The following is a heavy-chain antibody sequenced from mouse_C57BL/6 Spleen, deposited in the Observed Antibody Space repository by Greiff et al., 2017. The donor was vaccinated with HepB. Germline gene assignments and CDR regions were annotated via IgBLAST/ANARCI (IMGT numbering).Heavy chain of an antibody. J-gene: IGHJ4*01. V-gene: IGHV1-80*01. CDR1: GYAFSSYW. CDR2: IYPGDGDT. D-gene: IGHD1-1*01. Sequence: QVQLQQSGAELVKPGASVKISCKASGYAFSSYWMNWVKQRPGKGLEWIGQIYPGDGDTNYNGKFQGKATLTADKSSSTAYMQLSSLTSEDSAVYFCARRGSSFYYAMDYWGQGTSVTVSS. CDR3: ARRGSSFYYAMDY.